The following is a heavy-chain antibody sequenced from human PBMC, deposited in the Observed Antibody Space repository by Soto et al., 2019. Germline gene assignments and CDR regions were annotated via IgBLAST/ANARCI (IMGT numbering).Heavy chain of an antibody. CDR1: DDSSSTYY. CDR3: AWERKGVPCTFDY. D-gene: IGHD3-10*01. V-gene: IGHV4-4*07. J-gene: IGHJ4*02. Sequence: SETLYLTCTVSDDSSSTYYWSWIRQPAGKGREWIGRIYSSGSTNYNPSLKSRVTMSVDTPKNQFSLKMSSVTAADTAVYYCAWERKGVPCTFDYWCQGTLGTVS. CDR2: IYSSGST.